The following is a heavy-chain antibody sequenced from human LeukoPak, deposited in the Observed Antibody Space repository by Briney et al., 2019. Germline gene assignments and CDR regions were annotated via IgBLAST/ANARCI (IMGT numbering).Heavy chain of an antibody. CDR1: GYAFTSYD. J-gene: IGHJ4*02. Sequence: ASVKASCKASGYAFTSYDIIWVRQASGQGLEWMGWMNPNSGHTGYAQKFQGRVTMTRSTSISTAYMGLTSLTSEDSAVYYCARSIVGVRKRNDYWGQGTLVTVSS. CDR3: ARSIVGVRKRNDY. D-gene: IGHD1-26*01. V-gene: IGHV1-8*01. CDR2: MNPNSGHT.